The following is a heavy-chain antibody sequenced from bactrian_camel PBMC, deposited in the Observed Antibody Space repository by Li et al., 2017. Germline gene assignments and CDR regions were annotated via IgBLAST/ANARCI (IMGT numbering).Heavy chain of an antibody. CDR2: VSADGGIA. D-gene: IGHD8*01. CDR1: GYTYSGHC. Sequence: HVQLVESGGGSVQAGGSLRLSCAFSGYTYSGHCMGWFRQAPGKERKGVAAVSADGGIAIYADSVKGRFTVSRDKAENTMYLQMNSLKSEDTAIYYCAAGRRAYCSGANWFRNMDFEGKGTQVTVS. J-gene: IGHJ7*01. V-gene: IGHV3S1*01.